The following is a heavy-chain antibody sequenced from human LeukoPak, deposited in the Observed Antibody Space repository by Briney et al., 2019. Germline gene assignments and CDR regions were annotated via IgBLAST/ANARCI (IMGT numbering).Heavy chain of an antibody. CDR2: IYTSGGT. CDR1: GAAISSYY. Sequence: KPSETLSLTCTVSGAAISSYYWSWIRQPPGKGLEWIGYIYTSGGTNYNPSLKSRVTISVDTSKNQFSLKLSSVTAADTAVYYCARHWTGAGYYYYIDVWGKGTTVTVSS. J-gene: IGHJ6*03. V-gene: IGHV4-4*09. CDR3: ARHWTGAGYYYYIDV. D-gene: IGHD3/OR15-3a*01.